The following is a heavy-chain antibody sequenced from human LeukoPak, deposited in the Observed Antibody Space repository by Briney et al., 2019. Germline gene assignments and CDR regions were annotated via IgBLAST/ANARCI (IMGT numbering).Heavy chain of an antibody. CDR1: GYTFTSYG. J-gene: IGHJ4*02. V-gene: IGHV1-18*01. CDR2: ISAYNGNP. CDR3: SRISGYYTGDY. Sequence: ASVKASCKASGYTFTSYGTSWVPQAPGQGLEWMGWISAYNGNPNYAQKLQGRVTMTTDTSTSTAYMELRSLRSDDTGVYYCSRISGYYTGDYWGQGTLVTVSS. D-gene: IGHD3-3*01.